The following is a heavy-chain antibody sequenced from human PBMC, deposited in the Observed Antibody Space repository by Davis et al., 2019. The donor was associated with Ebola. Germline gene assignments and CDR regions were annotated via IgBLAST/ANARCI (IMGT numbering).Heavy chain of an antibody. CDR1: GGSFSGYY. Sequence: SETLSLTCAVYGGSFSGYYWSWIRQPPGKGLEWIGEINHSGSTNYNPSLKSRVTISVDTSKNQFSLKLSSVTAADTAVYYCARVGYCTGGVCYFDGENWFDPWGQGTLVTVSS. D-gene: IGHD2-8*02. CDR3: ARVGYCTGGVCYFDGENWFDP. CDR2: INHSGST. J-gene: IGHJ5*02. V-gene: IGHV4-34*01.